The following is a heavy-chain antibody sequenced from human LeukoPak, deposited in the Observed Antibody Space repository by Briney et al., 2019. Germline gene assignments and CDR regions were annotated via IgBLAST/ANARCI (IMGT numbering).Heavy chain of an antibody. CDR3: ARHVQDTAMVTPLYYFDY. D-gene: IGHD5-18*01. CDR2: IYYSGST. V-gene: IGHV4-31*03. CDR1: GGSISSGGYY. Sequence: SQTLSLTCTVSGGSISSGGYYWSWIRQHPGKGLEWIGYIYYSGSTYYNPSLESRVTISVDTSKNQFSLKLSSVTAADTAVYYCARHVQDTAMVTPLYYFDYWGQGTLVTVSS. J-gene: IGHJ4*02.